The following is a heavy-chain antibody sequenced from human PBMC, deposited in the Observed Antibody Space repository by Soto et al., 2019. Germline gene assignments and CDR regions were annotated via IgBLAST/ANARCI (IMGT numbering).Heavy chain of an antibody. J-gene: IGHJ6*02. V-gene: IGHV1-3*01. CDR3: ARDGGDSSHHVSGSKNYYYGMDV. Sequence: ASVKVSCKASGYTFTSYAMHWVRQAPGQRLEWMGWINAGNGNTKYSQKFQGRVTITRDTSASTAYMELSSLRSEDTAVYYCARDGGDSSHHVSGSKNYYYGMDVWGQGTTVTVSS. CDR1: GYTFTSYA. D-gene: IGHD6-13*01. CDR2: INAGNGNT.